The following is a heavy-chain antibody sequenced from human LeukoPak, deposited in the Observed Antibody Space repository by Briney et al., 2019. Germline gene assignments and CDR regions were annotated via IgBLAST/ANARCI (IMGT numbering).Heavy chain of an antibody. CDR1: GGSFSSSSYN. V-gene: IGHV4-39*01. D-gene: IGHD6-13*01. J-gene: IGHJ5*02. CDR2: FDNSGST. CDR3: ARPPGIAAAWFDP. Sequence: PSEALSLTCTVSGGSFSSSSYNWGWIRQPPGKGLEWIGSFDNSGSTYYNPSLKSRVTISVDTSKDQFSLKLTSVTAADTAVYYCARPPGIAAAWFDPWGQGTLVTVSS.